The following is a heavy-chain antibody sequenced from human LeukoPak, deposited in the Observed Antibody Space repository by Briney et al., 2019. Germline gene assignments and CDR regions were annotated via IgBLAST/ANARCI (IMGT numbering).Heavy chain of an antibody. D-gene: IGHD4-17*01. Sequence: GVSVRLSCAASGFTFSSYWMHWVRQAPGKGLVWVSRINSDGSSTNYADSVKGRFTISRDNAKNTRYLQMNSLRAEDTAVYYCARSRTTTTMTTDYWGQGTLVTVSS. V-gene: IGHV3-74*01. CDR1: GFTFSSYW. CDR2: INSDGSST. J-gene: IGHJ4*02. CDR3: ARSRTTTTMTTDY.